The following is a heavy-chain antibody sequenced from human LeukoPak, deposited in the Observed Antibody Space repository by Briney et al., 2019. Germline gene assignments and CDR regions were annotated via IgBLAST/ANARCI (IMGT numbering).Heavy chain of an antibody. CDR1: GCTFTSYG. CDR3: ARDLHSHYDFWSGYYTGMNAFDI. Sequence: ASVKVSCKASGCTFTSYGISWVRQAPGQGLEWMGWISAYNGNTNYAQKLQGRVTMTTDTSTSTAYMELRSLRSDDTAVYYCARDLHSHYDFWSGYYTGMNAFDIWGQGTMVTVSS. D-gene: IGHD3-3*01. V-gene: IGHV1-18*01. J-gene: IGHJ3*02. CDR2: ISAYNGNT.